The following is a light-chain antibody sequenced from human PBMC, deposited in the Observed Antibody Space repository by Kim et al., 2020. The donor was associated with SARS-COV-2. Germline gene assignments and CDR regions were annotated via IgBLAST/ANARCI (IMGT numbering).Light chain of an antibody. V-gene: IGKV1-39*01. Sequence: DIQMTQSPSSLAASVGDRVTITCRASQNINNHLNWYHQKPGKAPKLLIYAASTLQGGVPSRFSGSGSGTDFTLTISSLQPEDFATYYCQQSHTAPLLTFGAGTKVDIK. CDR2: AAS. CDR3: QQSHTAPLLT. CDR1: QNINNH. J-gene: IGKJ4*01.